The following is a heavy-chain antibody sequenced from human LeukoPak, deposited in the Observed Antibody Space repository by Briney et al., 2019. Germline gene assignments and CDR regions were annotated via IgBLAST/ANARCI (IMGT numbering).Heavy chain of an antibody. CDR3: AKGGKWDVTPFDY. CDR2: ISGGGGSA. V-gene: IGHV3-23*01. J-gene: IGHJ4*02. CDR1: GFTFSSYG. Sequence: GRSLRLSCAASGFTFSSYGMHWVRQAPGKGLEWVSTISGGGGSAYYADSVKGRFTISRDNSKNTLYLQVNSLRAEDTAVYYCAKGGKWDVTPFDYWGQGTLVTVSS. D-gene: IGHD1-26*01.